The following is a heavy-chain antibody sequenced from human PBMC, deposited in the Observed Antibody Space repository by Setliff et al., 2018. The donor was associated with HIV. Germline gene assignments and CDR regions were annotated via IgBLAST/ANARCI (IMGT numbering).Heavy chain of an antibody. Sequence: SETLSLTCSVSGDSISSGGHYWSWIRQSPGKGLEWIGYIHYSGSTYFNPSLKSRVSISTDTSKNQFSLKLTSVTAADTAVYYCARLRTGGYYYYGMDVWGQGTTVTVSS. V-gene: IGHV4-30-4*08. CDR3: ARLRTGGYYYYGMDV. CDR1: GDSISSGGHY. D-gene: IGHD2-15*01. CDR2: IHYSGST. J-gene: IGHJ6*02.